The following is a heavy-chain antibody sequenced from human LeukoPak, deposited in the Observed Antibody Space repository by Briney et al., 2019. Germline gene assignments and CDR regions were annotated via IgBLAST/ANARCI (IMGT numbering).Heavy chain of an antibody. CDR3: ARVLYSSGWLYYGMDV. CDR1: GGSISSSNW. CDR2: IYHSGST. Sequence: SGTLSLTCAVSGGSISSSNWWSWVRQPPGKGLEWIGEIYHSGSTNYNPSPKSRVTISVDKSKNQFSLKLSSVTAADTAVYYCARVLYSSGWLYYGMDVWGQGTTVTVSS. D-gene: IGHD6-19*01. J-gene: IGHJ6*02. V-gene: IGHV4-4*02.